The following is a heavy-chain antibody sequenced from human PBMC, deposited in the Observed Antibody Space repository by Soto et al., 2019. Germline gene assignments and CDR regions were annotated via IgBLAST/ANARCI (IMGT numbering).Heavy chain of an antibody. J-gene: IGHJ4*02. D-gene: IGHD2-2*01. CDR1: GGSMSSYY. CDR2: IYASGNT. V-gene: IGHV4-4*08. CDR3: ARAGYPLRDGIVLIPAAHSL. Sequence: SETLSLTCTASGGSMSSYYWNWIRQPPGKGLESIGYIYASGNTNYNPSFKSRVAISIDTSKRQISLNLTSVTAADTAVYYCARAGYPLRDGIVLIPAAHSLWGQGAQVTVS.